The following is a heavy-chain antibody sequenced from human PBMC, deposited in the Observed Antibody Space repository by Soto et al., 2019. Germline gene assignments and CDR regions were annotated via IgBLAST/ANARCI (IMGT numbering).Heavy chain of an antibody. V-gene: IGHV1-69*01. J-gene: IGHJ4*02. Sequence: QERLVQSGAEVKKPGSSMKISCKASGGLFSSFAISWVRQAPGRGLEWMGGIIPVFGTTNYAQKFQDRVTITADESTNTAYMELSSLRYEDTAIYYCAMGGSPYVWFNEFWGQGAPVTVTS. CDR2: IIPVFGTT. CDR1: GGLFSSFA. CDR3: AMGGSPYVWFNEF. D-gene: IGHD1-26*01.